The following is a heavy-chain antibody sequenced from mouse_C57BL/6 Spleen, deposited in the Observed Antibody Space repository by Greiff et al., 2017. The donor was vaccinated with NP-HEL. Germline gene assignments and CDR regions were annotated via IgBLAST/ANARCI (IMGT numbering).Heavy chain of an antibody. V-gene: IGHV1-64*01. CDR3: ARRPLYDGYYDGDY. Sequence: QVQLQQPGAELVKPGASVKLSCKASGYTFTSYWMHWVKQRPGQGLEWIGMIHPNSGSTNYNEKFKSKATLTVDKSSSTAYMQLSSLTSEDSAVYYCARRPLYDGYYDGDYWGQGTTLTVSS. CDR1: GYTFTSYW. J-gene: IGHJ2*01. CDR2: IHPNSGST. D-gene: IGHD2-3*01.